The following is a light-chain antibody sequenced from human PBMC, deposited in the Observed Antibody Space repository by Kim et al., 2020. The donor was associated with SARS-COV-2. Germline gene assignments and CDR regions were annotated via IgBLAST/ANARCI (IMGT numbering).Light chain of an antibody. CDR1: QTVDGSH. CDR2: ASS. V-gene: IGKV3-20*01. Sequence: LYPGERATLTGRTSQTVDGSHLPWYQQRPGQAPRLLIYASSSGATDIPDRFSGSGSGTYFTLTIHRLEPEDFAVYYCQQYGTSPTAFGQGTKLEI. J-gene: IGKJ2*01. CDR3: QQYGTSPTA.